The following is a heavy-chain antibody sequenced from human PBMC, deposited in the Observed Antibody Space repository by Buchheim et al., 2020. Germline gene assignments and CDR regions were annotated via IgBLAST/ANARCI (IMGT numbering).Heavy chain of an antibody. D-gene: IGHD3-3*01. CDR3: AKDAPPNYDFWSGIKYGMDV. Sequence: QLLESGGGLVQPGGSLRLSCAASGFTFRSYAMSWVRQAPGKGLEWVSTISGSDGSTFYADSVKGLFTISRDNSKNTLYLQMNSLRVEDTAVYYCAKDAPPNYDFWSGIKYGMDVWGQGTT. V-gene: IGHV3-23*01. J-gene: IGHJ6*02. CDR2: ISGSDGST. CDR1: GFTFRSYA.